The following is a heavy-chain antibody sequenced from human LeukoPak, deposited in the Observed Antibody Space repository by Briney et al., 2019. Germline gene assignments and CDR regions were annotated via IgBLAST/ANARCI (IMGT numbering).Heavy chain of an antibody. Sequence: GASVKVSCKASGYTFTGYYMHWVRQAPGQGLEWMGWINPNSGGTNYAQKFQGRVTMTTDTSTSTAYMELRSLRSDDTAVYYCARGVVSVATISDFDYWGQGTLVTVSS. D-gene: IGHD5-12*01. CDR3: ARGVVSVATISDFDY. V-gene: IGHV1-2*02. CDR2: INPNSGGT. CDR1: GYTFTGYY. J-gene: IGHJ4*02.